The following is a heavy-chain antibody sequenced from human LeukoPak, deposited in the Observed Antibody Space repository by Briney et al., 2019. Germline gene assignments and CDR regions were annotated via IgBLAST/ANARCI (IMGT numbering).Heavy chain of an antibody. CDR1: GYTFTGYY. Sequence: GASVKVSCKASGYTFTGYYMHWVRQAPGQGLEWMGRINPNSGGTNYAQKFQGRVTMTRDTSISTAYMELSRLRSDDTAVYYCATSRGYCSSTSCRDDYYFDYWGQGTLVTVSS. J-gene: IGHJ4*02. CDR3: ATSRGYCSSTSCRDDYYFDY. D-gene: IGHD2-2*01. CDR2: INPNSGGT. V-gene: IGHV1-2*06.